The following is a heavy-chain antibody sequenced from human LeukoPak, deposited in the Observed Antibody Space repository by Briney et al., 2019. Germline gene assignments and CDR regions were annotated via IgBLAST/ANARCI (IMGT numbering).Heavy chain of an antibody. V-gene: IGHV3-30*18. CDR1: GFTFSTYG. CDR3: AKGGGTGYSSSWYRN. J-gene: IGHJ4*02. D-gene: IGHD6-13*01. CDR2: ISFDANNK. Sequence: GGSLRLSCAASGFTFSTYGMHWVRQAPGKGLEWVAVISFDANNKFYADSVKGRFTISRDNSKNTLYLKMNSLSPEDTAVYYCAKGGGTGYSSSWYRNWGQGTLVTVSS.